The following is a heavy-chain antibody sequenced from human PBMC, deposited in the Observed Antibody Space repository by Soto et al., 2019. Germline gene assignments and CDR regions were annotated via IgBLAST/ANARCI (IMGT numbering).Heavy chain of an antibody. CDR1: GGSLSSGDYY. D-gene: IGHD3-10*01. CDR3: ARRGPRSFHP. Sequence: PSETLSLTCTVSGGSLSSGDYYWRWIRQPPGKRLEWIDYMYNNGSTNYSPSLRSRVPLXXXTXXXXXSLXLXXLSXADTAVYYCARRGPRSFHPPGPGLMLAVSS. J-gene: IGHJ5*02. CDR2: MYNNGST. V-gene: IGHV4-61*08.